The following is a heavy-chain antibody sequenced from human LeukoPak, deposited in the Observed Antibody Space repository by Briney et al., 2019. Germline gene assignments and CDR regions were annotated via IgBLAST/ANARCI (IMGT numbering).Heavy chain of an antibody. V-gene: IGHV3-23*01. CDR1: GFTFSSYA. Sequence: PGGSLRLSCAASGFTFSSYAMSWVRQAPEKGLGWVSAISGGGYTTYYADSVKGRFTISRDNSKNPLYLQMNSLTVDDTAVYYCAKDQRPWGQGILVTVSS. CDR2: ISGGGYTT. CDR3: AKDQRP. J-gene: IGHJ5*02.